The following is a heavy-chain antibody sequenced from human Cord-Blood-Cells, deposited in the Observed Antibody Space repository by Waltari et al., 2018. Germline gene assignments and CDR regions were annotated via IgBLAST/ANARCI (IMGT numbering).Heavy chain of an antibody. CDR2: IYYSGNT. D-gene: IGHD6-13*01. J-gene: IGHJ4*02. CDR1: GGSISSSSYY. CDR3: AREKQQLVDY. Sequence: QLQLQESGPGLVKPSETLSPTCTVSGGSISSSSYYWGWIRQPPGKGLEWIGSIYYSGNTYYNPSLKSRVTISVDTSKNQFSLKLSSVTAADTAVYYCAREKQQLVDYWGQGTLVTVSS. V-gene: IGHV4-39*07.